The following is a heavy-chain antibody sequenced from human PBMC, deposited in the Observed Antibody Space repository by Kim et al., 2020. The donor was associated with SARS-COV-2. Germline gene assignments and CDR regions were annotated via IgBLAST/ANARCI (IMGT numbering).Heavy chain of an antibody. Sequence: SETLSLTCTVSGGSIISSSDYWGWIRQPPGKGLEWLGSIYYSGNTYYNPSLKSRLTISVDTSKNQFPLKLSSVTAADTAVYYCVRLTSGYEGGGNGMDVWGQGTTVIVSS. D-gene: IGHD5-12*01. J-gene: IGHJ6*02. V-gene: IGHV4-39*01. CDR2: IYYSGNT. CDR3: VRLTSGYEGGGNGMDV. CDR1: GGSIISSSDY.